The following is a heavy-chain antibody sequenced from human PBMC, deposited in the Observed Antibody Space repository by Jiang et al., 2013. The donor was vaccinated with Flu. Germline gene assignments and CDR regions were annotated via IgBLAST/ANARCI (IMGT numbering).Heavy chain of an antibody. V-gene: IGHV4-39*07. J-gene: IGHJ2*01. D-gene: IGHD5-24*01. CDR2: IYYSGST. CDR3: ARSGRDGYLIGSFDL. Sequence: LTCTVSGGSISSSSYYWGWIRQPPGKGLEWIGSIYYSGSTHYNPSLKSRVTISVDTSKNQFSLKLSSVSAADTAVYYCARSGRDGYLIGSFDLWGRGTLVTVSS. CDR1: GGSISSSSYY.